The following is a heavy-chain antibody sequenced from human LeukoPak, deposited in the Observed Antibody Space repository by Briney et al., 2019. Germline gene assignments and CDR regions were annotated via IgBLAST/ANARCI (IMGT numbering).Heavy chain of an antibody. D-gene: IGHD2-21*01. J-gene: IGHJ4*02. V-gene: IGHV3-23*01. CDR1: EFTFHTYL. CDR2: ISGSGATT. CDR3: VKDPRARGPYFFDD. Sequence: GGSLRLSCAGSEFTFHTYLMSWVRQAPGKGLEWVSSISGSGATTDYADSVKGRFTISRDNVNKTLYLEMSSLRAEDTAVYFCVKDPRARGPYFFDDWGQGALVTVSS.